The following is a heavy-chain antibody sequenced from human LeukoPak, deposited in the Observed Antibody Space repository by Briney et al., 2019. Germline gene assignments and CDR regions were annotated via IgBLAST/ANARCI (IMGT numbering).Heavy chain of an antibody. CDR1: GYTFTVYY. J-gene: IGHJ4*02. CDR3: VRVDSSSWFDY. D-gene: IGHD6-13*01. CDR2: INPNSGST. Sequence: ASVKVSFTASGYTFTVYYMHWVRQAPGQGLEWMGWINPNSGSTNYAQKFQGRVTMTRDTSISTAYMELSRLRSDDTAVYYCVRVDSSSWFDYWGQGTLVTVSS. V-gene: IGHV1-2*02.